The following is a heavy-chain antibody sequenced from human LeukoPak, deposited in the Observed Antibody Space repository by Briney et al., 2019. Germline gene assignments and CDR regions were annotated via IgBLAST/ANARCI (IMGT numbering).Heavy chain of an antibody. V-gene: IGHV1-69*10. CDR3: ARGGYCSSTSSCYYYGMDV. CDR2: IIPILGIA. Sequence: SVNVSCTASGGTFSSYAISWVRQAPGQGLEWMGRIIPILGIANYAQKFQGRVTITADKSTSTAYMELSSLRSEDTAVYYCARGGYCSSTSSCYYYGMDVWGQGTTVTVSS. J-gene: IGHJ6*02. CDR1: GGTFSSYA. D-gene: IGHD2-2*03.